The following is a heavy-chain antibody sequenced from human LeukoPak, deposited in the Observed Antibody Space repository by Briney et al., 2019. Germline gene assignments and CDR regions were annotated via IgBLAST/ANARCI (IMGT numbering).Heavy chain of an antibody. CDR2: INPNSGGT. CDR1: GYTFTGYY. D-gene: IGHD3-22*01. V-gene: IGHV1-2*02. CDR3: ARVRYYYDSSGYYPYFDY. J-gene: IGHJ4*02. Sequence: GASVKVSCKAAGYTFTGYYMHWVRQAPGQGLEWMGWINPNSGGTNYAQKFQGRVTMTRDTSISTAYMELSRLRSDDTAVCYCARVRYYYDSSGYYPYFDYWGQGTLVTVSS.